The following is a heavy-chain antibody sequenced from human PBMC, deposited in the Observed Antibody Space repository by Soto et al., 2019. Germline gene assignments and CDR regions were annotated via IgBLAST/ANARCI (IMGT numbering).Heavy chain of an antibody. CDR3: ARGRARHCDFDF. CDR1: GFTFSSYG. D-gene: IGHD2-21*02. CDR2: IWYDGSNK. V-gene: IGHV3-33*01. Sequence: GGSLRLSCAASGFTFSSYGMHWVRQAPGKGLEWVAVIWYDGSNKYYADSVKGRFTISRDNSKNTLYLQMDNLRAEDTAIYYCARGRARHCDFDFWGQGTQVTVS. J-gene: IGHJ4*02.